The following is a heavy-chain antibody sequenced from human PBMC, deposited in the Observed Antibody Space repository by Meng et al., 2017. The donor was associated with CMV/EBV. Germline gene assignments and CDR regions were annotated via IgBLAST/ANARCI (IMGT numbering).Heavy chain of an antibody. J-gene: IGHJ5*02. V-gene: IGHV5-51*01. CDR1: GYSFTSYW. CDR3: ARVAPAAAGYWFDP. CDR2: IYPGDSDT. Sequence: GGSLRLSCTASGYSFTSYWIGWVRQMPGKGLEWMGIIYPGDSDTRYSPSFQGQVTISADKSISTDYLQCSSLKASNTAMYYFARVAPAAAGYWFDPWGQGTLVTVSS. D-gene: IGHD6-13*01.